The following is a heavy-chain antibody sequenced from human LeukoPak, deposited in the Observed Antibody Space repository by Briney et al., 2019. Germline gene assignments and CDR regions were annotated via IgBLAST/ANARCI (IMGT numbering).Heavy chain of an antibody. CDR1: GFTFSSYS. CDR2: ISSSSSTI. CDR3: ARNYYGSGSYYPFDY. J-gene: IGHJ4*02. V-gene: IGHV3-48*04. Sequence: PGGSLRLSCAASGFTFSSYSMNWVRQAPGKGLEWVSYISSSSSTIYYADSVKGRFTISRDNAKNSVYLQMNSLRAEDTAVYYCARNYYGSGSYYPFDYWGQGTLVTVSS. D-gene: IGHD3-10*01.